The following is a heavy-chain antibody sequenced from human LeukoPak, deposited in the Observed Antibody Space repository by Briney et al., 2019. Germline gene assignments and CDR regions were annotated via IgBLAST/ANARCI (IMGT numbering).Heavy chain of an antibody. CDR3: ARDLRDTTMAHDAFDI. D-gene: IGHD5-18*01. V-gene: IGHV3-21*01. Sequence: DSVKGRFTISRDNAKNSLYLQMHSLRAEGTAVYYCARDLRDTTMAHDAFDIWGQGTMVTVSS. J-gene: IGHJ3*02.